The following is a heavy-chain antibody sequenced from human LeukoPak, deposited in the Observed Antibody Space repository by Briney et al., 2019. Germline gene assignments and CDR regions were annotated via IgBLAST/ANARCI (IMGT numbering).Heavy chain of an antibody. CDR2: IYYSGST. D-gene: IGHD5-18*01. Sequence: PSDTLSLTCTVSGGSISSYYWSWIRQPPGKGLEWIGYIYYSGSTNYNPPLKSRVPISVDTSKNQFSLKLSSVTAADTAVYYCARGGTDTAMVRTDYYYYMDVWGKGTTVTVSS. J-gene: IGHJ6*03. CDR3: ARGGTDTAMVRTDYYYYMDV. CDR1: GGSISSYY. V-gene: IGHV4-59*07.